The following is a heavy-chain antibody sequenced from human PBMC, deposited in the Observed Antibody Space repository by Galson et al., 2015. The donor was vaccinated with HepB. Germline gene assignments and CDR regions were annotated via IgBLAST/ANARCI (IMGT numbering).Heavy chain of an antibody. V-gene: IGHV3-48*04. Sequence: SLRLSCAASGFTFSSYSMDWVRQAPGKGLEWISYITSSSSTIYYADSVKGRFTISRDNAKNSLYLQMNSLRAEDTAVYYCARSAAGDFGPPFDSWGQGTLVTISS. CDR3: ARSAAGDFGPPFDS. J-gene: IGHJ4*02. D-gene: IGHD6-13*01. CDR2: ITSSSSTI. CDR1: GFTFSSYS.